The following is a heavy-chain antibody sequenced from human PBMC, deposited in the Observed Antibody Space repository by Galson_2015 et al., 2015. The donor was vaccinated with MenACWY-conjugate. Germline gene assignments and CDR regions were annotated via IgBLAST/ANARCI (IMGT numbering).Heavy chain of an antibody. CDR3: TRLGGNYRTTSHFDY. J-gene: IGHJ4*02. Sequence: SLRLSCAASGFTFSTYAMTWVRQGPGKGLVWVSRINSDGRSTSYADSVKGRFTISRDNAKNTLYLQMNSLRAEDTAVYYCTRLGGNYRTTSHFDYWGQGTLVTVSS. CDR1: GFTFSTYA. V-gene: IGHV3-74*01. D-gene: IGHD1-26*01. CDR2: INSDGRST.